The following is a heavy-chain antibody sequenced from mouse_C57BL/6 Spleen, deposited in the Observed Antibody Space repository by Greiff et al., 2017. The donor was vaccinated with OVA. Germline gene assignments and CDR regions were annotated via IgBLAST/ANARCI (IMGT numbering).Heavy chain of an antibody. V-gene: IGHV1-69*01. CDR3: ARGGRPAWFAY. J-gene: IGHJ3*01. CDR2: IDPSDSYT. Sequence: VQLQQPGAELVMPGASVKLSCKASGYTFTSYWMHWVKQRPGQGLEWIGEIDPSDSYTNYNQKFKGKSTLTVDKSSSTAYMQLSSLTSEDSAVYYCARGGRPAWFAYWGQGTLVTVSA. CDR1: GYTFTSYW. D-gene: IGHD3-3*01.